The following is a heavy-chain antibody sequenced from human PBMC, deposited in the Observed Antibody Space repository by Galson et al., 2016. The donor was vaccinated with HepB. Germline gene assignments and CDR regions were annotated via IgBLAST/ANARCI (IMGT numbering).Heavy chain of an antibody. CDR2: LNEGGTEK. Sequence: SLRLSCAASGFKFSDYWMSWARQAPGKGLEWVANLNEGGTEKFYVDSMKDRFTISRDNAKNSLYLQVNSLRVEDTAGYYCARNDMAGTSDYWGQGTLVTVSS. V-gene: IGHV3-7*04. CDR3: ARNDMAGTSDY. CDR1: GFKFSDYW. J-gene: IGHJ4*02. D-gene: IGHD6-19*01.